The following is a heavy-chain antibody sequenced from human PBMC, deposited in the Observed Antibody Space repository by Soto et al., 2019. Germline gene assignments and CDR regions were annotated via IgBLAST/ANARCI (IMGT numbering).Heavy chain of an antibody. CDR1: GGSISSNNW. Sequence: QVQLQESGPGLVKPSGTLSLTCAVSGGSISSNNWWSWVRQPPGKGLEWIVEINNSGSTNYNPSLKMRVTISVDKAKNQFSLKLSSVTAADTAVSDCARAFWSGYYIYGDYWGQGTLVTVSS. D-gene: IGHD3-3*01. CDR3: ARAFWSGYYIYGDY. CDR2: INNSGST. V-gene: IGHV4-4*02. J-gene: IGHJ4*02.